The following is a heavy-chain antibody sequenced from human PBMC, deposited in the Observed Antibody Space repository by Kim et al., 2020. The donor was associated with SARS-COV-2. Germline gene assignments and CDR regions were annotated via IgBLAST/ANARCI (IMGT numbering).Heavy chain of an antibody. D-gene: IGHD5-12*01. CDR1: GGSISSYY. V-gene: IGHV4-59*13. Sequence: SETLSLTCTVSGGSISSYYWSWIRQPPGKGLEWIGYIYYSGSTNYNPSLKSRVTISVDTSKNQFSLKLSSVTAADTAVYYCARVGGYDKWFDPWGQGTLVTVSS. CDR2: IYYSGST. J-gene: IGHJ5*02. CDR3: ARVGGYDKWFDP.